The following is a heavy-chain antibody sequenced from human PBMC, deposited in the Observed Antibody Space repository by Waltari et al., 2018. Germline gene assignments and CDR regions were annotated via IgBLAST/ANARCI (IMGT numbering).Heavy chain of an antibody. J-gene: IGHJ4*02. CDR2: ISSSSSTI. Sequence: EVQLVESGGGLVQPGGSLRLSCAASGFTFSSYSMNWVRQAPGKGLEWVSYISSSSSTIYYAASVKCRFTISRDNAKNSLYLQMNSLRDEDTAVYYCARDPLRYSWNYADYWGQGTLVTVSS. CDR3: ARDPLRYSWNYADY. V-gene: IGHV3-48*02. CDR1: GFTFSSYS. D-gene: IGHD1-7*01.